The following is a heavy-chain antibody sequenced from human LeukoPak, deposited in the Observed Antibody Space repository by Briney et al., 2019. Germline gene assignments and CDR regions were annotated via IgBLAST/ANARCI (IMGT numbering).Heavy chain of an antibody. V-gene: IGHV4-30-2*01. CDR1: GGSISSGGYY. CDR2: IYHSGST. CDR3: ARSSSWSSYFDY. D-gene: IGHD6-13*01. Sequence: PSQTLSLTCTVSGGSISSGGYYWSWIRQPPGKGLEWIGYIYHSGSTYYNPSLKSRVTISVDRSKNQFSLKLSSVTAADTAVYYCARSSSWSSYFDYWGQGTLVTVSS. J-gene: IGHJ4*02.